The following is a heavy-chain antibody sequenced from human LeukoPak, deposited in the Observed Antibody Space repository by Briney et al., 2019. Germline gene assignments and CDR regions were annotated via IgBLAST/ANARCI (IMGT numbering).Heavy chain of an antibody. Sequence: HPGGSLRLSCVASGFTFSTYSMNWVRQAPGKGLEWVSYISSSSSTIYYADSVKGRFTISRDNAKKSLYLQMNSLSADDTAVYYCAGGASEYSSSGDFAYWGQGTLVTVSS. CDR2: ISSSSSTI. V-gene: IGHV3-48*01. J-gene: IGHJ4*02. D-gene: IGHD6-6*01. CDR3: AGGASEYSSSGDFAY. CDR1: GFTFSTYS.